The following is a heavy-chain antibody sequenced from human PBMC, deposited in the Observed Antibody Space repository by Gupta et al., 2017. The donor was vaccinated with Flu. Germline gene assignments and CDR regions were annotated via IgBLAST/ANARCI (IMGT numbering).Heavy chain of an antibody. J-gene: IGHJ5*02. CDR3: TRLGGFTVGYNWFDP. D-gene: IGHD4-11*01. CDR1: NASLSGSY. CDR2: IDHSGGT. V-gene: IGHV4-34*01. Sequence: QVQLQQWGAGLLKPSETLSLTCAVYNASLSGSYWSWIRQPPGKGPEWIGEIDHSGGTNYNPSLKSRVTMSVDTSKNQFSLNLYSVNAADTAIYYCTRLGGFTVGYNWFDPWGQGTLVTVSS.